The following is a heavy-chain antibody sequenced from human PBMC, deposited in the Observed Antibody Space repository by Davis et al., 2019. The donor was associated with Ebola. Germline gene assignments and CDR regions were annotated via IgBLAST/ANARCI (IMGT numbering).Heavy chain of an antibody. CDR3: ARDYWGDTRNYYYYGMDV. D-gene: IGHD3-10*01. V-gene: IGHV4-59*01. J-gene: IGHJ6*04. Sequence: PSETLSLTCTVSGGSISSYYWSWIRQPPGKGLEWIGYIYYSGSTNYNPSLKSQVTISVDTSKNQFSLKLSSVTAADTAVYYCARDYWGDTRNYYYYGMDVWGKGTTVTVSS. CDR2: IYYSGST. CDR1: GGSISSYY.